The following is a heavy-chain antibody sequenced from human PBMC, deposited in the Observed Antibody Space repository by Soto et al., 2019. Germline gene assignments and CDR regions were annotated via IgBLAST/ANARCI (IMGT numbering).Heavy chain of an antibody. CDR1: GGTISSNTYH. Sequence: SETLSLTCTVSGGTISSNTYHWGWIRQPPGKGLEWIGNIYYSGTTYYNPSLKSRVTISVDTSKNQFTLELTSVTAADTAVYYCATYGGGTGLLDHWGQGTLVTVS. CDR3: ATYGGGTGLLDH. D-gene: IGHD3-16*01. CDR2: IYYSGTT. J-gene: IGHJ4*02. V-gene: IGHV4-39*01.